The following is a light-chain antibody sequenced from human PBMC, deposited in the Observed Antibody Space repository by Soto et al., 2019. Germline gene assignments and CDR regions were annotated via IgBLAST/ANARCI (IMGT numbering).Light chain of an antibody. CDR3: QQANCSPPLI. J-gene: IGKJ4*01. CDR1: QGISKW. Sequence: DIQMTQSPSSVSASVGDRVTITCRASQGISKWLAWYQQKPGKAPKLLIYAASTLQSDVPSRFSGSGSGTVSTLTISRLQPEDFAYYYCQQANCSPPLIFGGATKVEMK. V-gene: IGKV1-12*01. CDR2: AAS.